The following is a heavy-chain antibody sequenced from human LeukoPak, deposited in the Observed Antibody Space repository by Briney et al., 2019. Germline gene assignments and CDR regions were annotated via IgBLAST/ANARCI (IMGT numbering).Heavy chain of an antibody. CDR1: GNYW. V-gene: IGHV3-74*01. CDR2: INSDGSWT. CDR3: VSFYETY. D-gene: IGHD2/OR15-2a*01. Sequence: GGSLRLSCVASGNYWMHWVRQAPGKGLVWVSHINSDGSWTSYADSVKGRFTISKDNAKNTVYLQMNSLRAEDTAVYYCVSFYETYWGRGTLVTVS. J-gene: IGHJ4*02.